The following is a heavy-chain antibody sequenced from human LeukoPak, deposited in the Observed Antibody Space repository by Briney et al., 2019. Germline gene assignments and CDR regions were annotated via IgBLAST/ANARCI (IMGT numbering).Heavy chain of an antibody. CDR2: IKQDGSEK. CDR1: GFTFSSFW. CDR3: SRDPTYYLRYGYFDY. J-gene: IGHJ4*02. Sequence: GGSLRLSCAASGFTFSSFWMSWVRQAPGKGLEWVANIKQDGSEKYYVDSVKGRFTISRDNARKSLYLQLNSVRAEDTAVYYCSRDPTYYLRYGYFDYWGQGALVTVSS. D-gene: IGHD1-26*01. V-gene: IGHV3-7*01.